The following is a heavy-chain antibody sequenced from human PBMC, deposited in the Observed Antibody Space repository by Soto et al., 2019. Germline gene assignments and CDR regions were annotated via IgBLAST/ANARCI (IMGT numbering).Heavy chain of an antibody. Sequence: SETLSLTCTVSGGSISSYYWSWIRQPPGKGLEWIGYIYYSGSTNYNPSLKSRVTISVDTSKNQFSLKLSSVTAADTAVYYCARLSGIAVALDAFEIWGQGTMVTVSS. CDR3: ARLSGIAVALDAFEI. CDR1: GGSISSYY. CDR2: IYYSGST. V-gene: IGHV4-59*08. D-gene: IGHD6-19*01. J-gene: IGHJ3*02.